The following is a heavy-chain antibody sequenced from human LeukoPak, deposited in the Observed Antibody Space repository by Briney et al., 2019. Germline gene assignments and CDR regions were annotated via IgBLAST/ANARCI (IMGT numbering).Heavy chain of an antibody. D-gene: IGHD6-19*01. Sequence: SGTLSLTCTVSGGSIYSSASCGGWVRQPPGKWLEWIGCVYDGGDAYYNPSLKSWVTISADLCKNRFSLSLISVTATDPSIYFCASLFSRGWPYYYGLGAWGQGTTVTVSS. J-gene: IGHJ6*02. CDR2: VYDGGDA. V-gene: IGHV4-39*01. CDR1: GGSIYSSASC. CDR3: ASLFSRGWPYYYGLGA.